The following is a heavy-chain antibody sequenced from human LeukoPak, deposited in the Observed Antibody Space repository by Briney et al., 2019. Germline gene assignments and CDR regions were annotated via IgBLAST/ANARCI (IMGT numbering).Heavy chain of an antibody. CDR1: GFTFSTYD. J-gene: IGHJ6*03. CDR3: ARATVIGSVPVPGFMDV. D-gene: IGHD2-21*01. CDR2: TIGDT. V-gene: IGHV3-13*01. Sequence: PGGPLRLSCAASGFTFSTYDMHWVRQVAGEGLEWVSSTIGDTFYPGSVKGRFTISRENAKNSLYLQMNSLRADDTAVYYCARATVIGSVPVPGFMDVWGKGTTVTVSS.